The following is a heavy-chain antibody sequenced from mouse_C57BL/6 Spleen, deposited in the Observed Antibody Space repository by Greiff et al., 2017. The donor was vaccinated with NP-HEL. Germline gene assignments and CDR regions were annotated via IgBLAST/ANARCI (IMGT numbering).Heavy chain of an antibody. V-gene: IGHV1-80*01. Sequence: QVQLKESGAELVKPGASVKISCKASGYAFSSYWMNWVKQRPGKGLEWIGQIYPGDGDTNYNGKFKGKATLTADKSSSTAYMQLSSLTSEDSAVYFCARRGTGTSGFDYWGQGTTLTVSS. D-gene: IGHD4-1*01. J-gene: IGHJ2*01. CDR3: ARRGTGTSGFDY. CDR1: GYAFSSYW. CDR2: IYPGDGDT.